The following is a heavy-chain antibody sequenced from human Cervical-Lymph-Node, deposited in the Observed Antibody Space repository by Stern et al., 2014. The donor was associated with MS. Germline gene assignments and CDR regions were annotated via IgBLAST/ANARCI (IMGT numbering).Heavy chain of an antibody. CDR1: GGTVSSGSYY. V-gene: IGHV4-61*01. CDR2: IYYSGRP. J-gene: IGHJ4*02. Sequence: QVQLQESGPGLAKPSETLSLSCSVSGGTVSSGSYYWNWIRQPPGKGPEWIGYIYYSGRPDSNPSFKSRVTISVDTSKNQFSLKLRSVTAADTALYYCARERGDGYNFVDYWGQGILVTVSS. CDR3: ARERGDGYNFVDY. D-gene: IGHD5-24*01.